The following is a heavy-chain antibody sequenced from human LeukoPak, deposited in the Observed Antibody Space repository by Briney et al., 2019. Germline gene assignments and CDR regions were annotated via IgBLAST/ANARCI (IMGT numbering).Heavy chain of an antibody. J-gene: IGHJ6*02. CDR2: IFYSGDT. CDR3: ARQWGSGWYGEKYYYYGMDV. V-gene: IGHV4-34*12. CDR1: GGSFSGYY. Sequence: SETLSLTCAVYGGSFSGYYWSWIRQPPGKGLEWIGNIFYSGDTYYNPALKSRVTISVDTSKNQFSLKLRSVTAADTAVYYCARQWGSGWYGEKYYYYGMDVWGQGTTVTVSS. D-gene: IGHD6-19*01.